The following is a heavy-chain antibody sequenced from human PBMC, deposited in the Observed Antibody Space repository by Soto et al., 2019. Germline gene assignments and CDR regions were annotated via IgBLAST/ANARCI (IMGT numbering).Heavy chain of an antibody. CDR2: IKQDGSEK. J-gene: IGHJ4*02. Sequence: SLRLSCAASGFTFSSYWMSWVRQAPGKGLEWVANIKQDGSEKYYVDSVKGRFTISRDNAKNSLYLQMNSLRAEDTAVYYCARDAELLWFGEFNYWGQGTLVTVSS. CDR1: GFTFSSYW. D-gene: IGHD3-10*01. V-gene: IGHV3-7*01. CDR3: ARDAELLWFGEFNY.